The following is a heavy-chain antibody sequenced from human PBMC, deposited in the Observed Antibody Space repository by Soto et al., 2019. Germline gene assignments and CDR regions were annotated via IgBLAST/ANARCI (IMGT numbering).Heavy chain of an antibody. Sequence: EVQLVESGGGLVQPGGSLRLSCAASGFTFSHYWMSWVRQAPGKGLEWVANIKQDGSETYYVDSVKGRFTISRDSAKNSLYLQMNSLRAEDTVVYYCARERRGSSGWHYFDYWGQGTLVTVSS. CDR2: IKQDGSET. D-gene: IGHD6-19*01. CDR1: GFTFSHYW. CDR3: ARERRGSSGWHYFDY. V-gene: IGHV3-7*01. J-gene: IGHJ4*02.